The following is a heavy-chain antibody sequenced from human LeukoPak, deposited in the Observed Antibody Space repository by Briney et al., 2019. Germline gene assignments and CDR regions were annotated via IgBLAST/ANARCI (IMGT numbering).Heavy chain of an antibody. D-gene: IGHD3-10*01. Sequence: GGSLRLSCAASGFTFSSYWMHWVRQAPGKGLGWVSRINSDGGSTSYADSVKGRFTISRDNAKNTLYLQMNSLRAEDTAVYYCARGPMVRGVITFDYWGRGTLVTVSS. J-gene: IGHJ4*02. V-gene: IGHV3-74*01. CDR1: GFTFSSYW. CDR2: INSDGGST. CDR3: ARGPMVRGVITFDY.